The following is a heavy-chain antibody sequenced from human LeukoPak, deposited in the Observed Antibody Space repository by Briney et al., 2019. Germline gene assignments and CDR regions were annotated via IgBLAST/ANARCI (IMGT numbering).Heavy chain of an antibody. J-gene: IGHJ6*03. V-gene: IGHV3-64*01. CDR2: ISSNGGST. D-gene: IGHD6-13*01. CDR3: AKSLAAASYYYYYMDV. CDR1: GFTFSSYA. Sequence: GGSLRLSCAASGFTFSSYAMHWVRQAPGKGLEYVSAISSNGGSTYYANSVKGRFTISRDNSKNTLYLQMGSLRAEDTAVYYCAKSLAAASYYYYYMDVWGKGTTVTISS.